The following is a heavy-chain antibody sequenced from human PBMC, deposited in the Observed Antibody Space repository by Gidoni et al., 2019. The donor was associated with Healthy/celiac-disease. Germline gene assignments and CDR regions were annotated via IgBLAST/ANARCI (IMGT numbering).Heavy chain of an antibody. CDR1: GGSISSYY. V-gene: IGHV4-59*08. Sequence: SLTCTVSGGSISSYYWSWIRQPPGKGLEWIGYIYYSGSTNYNPSLKGRVTISVDTSKNQFSLKLSSVTAADTAVYYCARRGQQLSITYFDYWGQGTLVTVSS. D-gene: IGHD6-13*01. CDR3: ARRGQQLSITYFDY. J-gene: IGHJ4*02. CDR2: IYYSGST.